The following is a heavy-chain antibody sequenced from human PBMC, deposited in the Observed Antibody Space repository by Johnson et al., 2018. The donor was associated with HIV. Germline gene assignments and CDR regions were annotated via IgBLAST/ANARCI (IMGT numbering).Heavy chain of an antibody. D-gene: IGHD2-8*02. V-gene: IGHV3-33*08. CDR2: IQYDGSNK. CDR3: GRESTGAGTAFDI. Sequence: QVQLVESGGGVVQPGRSLRLSCTVSGIIFSHYGMHWVRQAPGKGLEWVAFIQYDGSNKYYADSVRGRFTISRDNSKNTLYLQMNSLRDEDTAVYYCGRESTGAGTAFDIWGQGTMVTVSS. CDR1: GIIFSHYG. J-gene: IGHJ3*02.